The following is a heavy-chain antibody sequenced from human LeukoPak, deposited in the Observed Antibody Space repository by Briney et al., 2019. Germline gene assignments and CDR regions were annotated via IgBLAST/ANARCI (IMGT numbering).Heavy chain of an antibody. D-gene: IGHD3-22*01. CDR1: GFTLSIYA. CDR2: LSGSGGST. V-gene: IGHV3-23*01. Sequence: GGSVSLLCAAWGFTLSIYAMRGARGARGRGWEGVSALSGSGGSTYYADSVKGRFTISRDNSKNTLYLQMNSLRAEDTAVYYCAKDSDSSVVITFGYWGQGTLVTVSS. CDR3: AKDSDSSVVITFGY. J-gene: IGHJ4*02.